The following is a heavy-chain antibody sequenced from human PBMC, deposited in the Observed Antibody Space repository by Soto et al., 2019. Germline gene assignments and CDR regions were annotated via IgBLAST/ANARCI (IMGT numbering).Heavy chain of an antibody. J-gene: IGHJ4*02. CDR3: ARAAPRPYGSCSLYFDY. D-gene: IGHD6-13*01. CDR2: IIPIFGTA. CDR1: GGTFSSYA. V-gene: IGHV1-69*13. Sequence: SSVKVSCKASGGTFSSYAISWVRQAPGQGLEWMGGIIPIFGTANYAQKFQGRVTITADESTSTAYMELSSLRSEDTAVYYCARAAPRPYGSCSLYFDYWVQGALVHVS.